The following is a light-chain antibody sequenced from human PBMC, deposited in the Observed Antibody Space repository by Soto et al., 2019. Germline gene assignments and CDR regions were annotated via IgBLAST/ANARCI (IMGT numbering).Light chain of an antibody. CDR3: QKYNSAPP. CDR2: AAS. V-gene: IGKV1-27*01. Sequence: DIQMTQSPSSLSASVGDRVTITCRASQGISNYLAWYQQKPGKVPKLLIYAASTLQSGVPSRFSDSGSGTDFTLTLISLQPEDVATYYCQKYNSAPPFGPGTKVYIK. CDR1: QGISNY. J-gene: IGKJ3*01.